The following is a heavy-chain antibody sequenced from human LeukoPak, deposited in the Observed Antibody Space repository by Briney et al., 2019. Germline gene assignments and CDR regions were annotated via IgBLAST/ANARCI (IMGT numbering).Heavy chain of an antibody. V-gene: IGHV4-59*01. CDR1: GGSISSYY. J-gene: IGHJ4*02. CDR3: ARDPGIAAAGGYFDY. D-gene: IGHD6-13*01. Sequence: SETLSLTCTVSGGSISSYYWSWIRQPPGKGLEWIGYIYYSGSTNYNPSLKSRVTISVDTSKNQFSLKLSSVTAADTAVYYCARDPGIAAAGGYFDYWGQGTLVIVSS. CDR2: IYYSGST.